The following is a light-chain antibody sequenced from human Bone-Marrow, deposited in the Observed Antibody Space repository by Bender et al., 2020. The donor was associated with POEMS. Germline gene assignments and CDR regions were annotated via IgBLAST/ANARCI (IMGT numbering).Light chain of an antibody. CDR2: KDT. V-gene: IGLV3-16*01. J-gene: IGLJ2*01. CDR3: LSADTSGSDVV. Sequence: SYELTQPPSVSVSPGQMARITCSGEGLTTKYAHWYQQRPGQFPVLVMFKDTERPSGIPERFSGSSSGTTVTLTISGVQADDEADYYCLSADTSGSDVVFGGGTTLTVL. CDR1: GLTTKY.